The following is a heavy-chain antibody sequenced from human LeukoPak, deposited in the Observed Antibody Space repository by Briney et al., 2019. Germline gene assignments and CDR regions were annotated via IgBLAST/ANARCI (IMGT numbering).Heavy chain of an antibody. V-gene: IGHV5-10-1*01. Sequence: GESLKISCKGSGYSFTSYWISWVRRMPGKGLEWMGRIDPSDSYTNYSPSFQGHVTISADKSISTAYPQWSSLKASDTAMYYCARHPIFGVVIIPPPYYYYGMDVWGQGTTVTVSS. CDR1: GYSFTSYW. D-gene: IGHD3-3*01. CDR3: ARHPIFGVVIIPPPYYYYGMDV. CDR2: IDPSDSYT. J-gene: IGHJ6*02.